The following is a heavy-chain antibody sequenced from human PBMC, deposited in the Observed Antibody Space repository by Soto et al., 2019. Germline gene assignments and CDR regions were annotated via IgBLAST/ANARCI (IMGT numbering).Heavy chain of an antibody. CDR1: GFTFSSYS. CDR3: ARDNYGDYLLGY. Sequence: EVQLVESGGGLVQPGGSLRLSCAASGFTFSSYSMNWVRQAPGKWLEWVSYISSSTNTIYYADSVKGRFTISRDNANNSLYLQMNSLRAEDTAVYYCARDNYGDYLLGYWGQGTLVTVSS. CDR2: ISSSTNTI. D-gene: IGHD4-17*01. J-gene: IGHJ4*02. V-gene: IGHV3-48*01.